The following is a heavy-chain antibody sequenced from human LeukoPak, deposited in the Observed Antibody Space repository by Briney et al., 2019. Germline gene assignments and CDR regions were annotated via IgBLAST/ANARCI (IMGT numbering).Heavy chain of an antibody. CDR1: GGTFSSYA. CDR3: ARPYYGSGSYSNEYFQH. J-gene: IGHJ1*01. D-gene: IGHD3-10*01. V-gene: IGHV1-69*05. Sequence: SVKVSCKASGGTFSSYAISWVRQAPGQGLEWMGRIIPIFGTANYAQKFQGRVTITTDESTSTAYMELSSLRSEDTAVYYCARPYYGSGSYSNEYFQHWCQGTLVTVSS. CDR2: IIPIFGTA.